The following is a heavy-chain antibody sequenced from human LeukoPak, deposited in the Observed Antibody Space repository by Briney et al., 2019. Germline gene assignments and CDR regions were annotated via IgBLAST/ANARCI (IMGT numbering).Heavy chain of an antibody. CDR2: IKEDGSEK. CDR1: GFTFSSYW. J-gene: IGHJ4*02. D-gene: IGHD2-15*01. V-gene: IGHV3-7*01. CDR3: ARASRGIAANLCFDY. Sequence: PGGSLRLSCAASGFTFSSYWMSWVRQAPGKGLEWVANIKEDGSEKYYVDSVKGRFTISRDNAKNSLYLQMNSLRVEDTAVYYCARASRGIAANLCFDYWGQGTLVTVSS.